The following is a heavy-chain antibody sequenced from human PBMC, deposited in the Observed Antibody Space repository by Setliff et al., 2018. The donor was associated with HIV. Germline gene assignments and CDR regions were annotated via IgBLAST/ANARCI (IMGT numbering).Heavy chain of an antibody. D-gene: IGHD3-22*01. V-gene: IGHV4-61*10. CDR2: ISYGGIT. CDR1: GGSISSGSYY. CDR3: ARVPGRDYYDTSGDFDY. Sequence: PSETLSLTCTVSGGSISSGSYYWSWIRQPAGKGLEWIGAISYGGITYYNPSLTSRVTISVDTSKNQFSLKVTSVTAADTAVYYCARVPGRDYYDTSGDFDYWGLGTLVTVSS. J-gene: IGHJ4*02.